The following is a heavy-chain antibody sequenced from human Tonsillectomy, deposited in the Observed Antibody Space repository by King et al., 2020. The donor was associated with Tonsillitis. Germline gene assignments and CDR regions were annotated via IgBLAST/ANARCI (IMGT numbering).Heavy chain of an antibody. Sequence: VQLVESGGGLVQPGGSLRLSCAASGFTFSSYAMNWVRQAPGKELEWVSAISGSGGRTYYADSVKGRFTISRDNSKNTLYLQMNSLRAEDTAVYYCAKPLGYGDYDKYFDYWGQGTLVTVSS. CDR2: ISGSGGRT. V-gene: IGHV3-23*04. J-gene: IGHJ4*02. CDR3: AKPLGYGDYDKYFDY. D-gene: IGHD4-17*01. CDR1: GFTFSSYA.